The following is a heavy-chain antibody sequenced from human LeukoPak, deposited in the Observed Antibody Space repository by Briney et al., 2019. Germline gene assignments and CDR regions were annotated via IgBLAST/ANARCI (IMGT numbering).Heavy chain of an antibody. CDR3: ARDLSAAYDF. D-gene: IGHD2-21*01. CDR1: GFTFDDYA. J-gene: IGHJ4*02. Sequence: GGSLRLSCAASGFTFDDYAMHWVRQAPGKGLEWVSGISWNSGSIGYADSVKGRFTISRDNSKNTLYLQMDNLRVDDTAVYYCARDLSAAYDFWGQGILVTVSS. CDR2: ISWNSGSI. V-gene: IGHV3-9*01.